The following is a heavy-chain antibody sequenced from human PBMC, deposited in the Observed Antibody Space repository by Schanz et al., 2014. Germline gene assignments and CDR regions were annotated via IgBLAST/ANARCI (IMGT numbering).Heavy chain of an antibody. CDR2: MSATGADT. CDR3: AKIRYDSSGYYLPYYGMDV. D-gene: IGHD3-22*01. J-gene: IGHJ6*02. CDR1: GFTFTTYA. V-gene: IGHV3-23*04. Sequence: VQLVESGGGVVQPGGSLRLSCAASGFTFTTYAMSWVRQAPGRGLEWVSAMSATGADTYYADSVKGRFTISRDNSKNTLYLQMNSLRAEDTAVYYCAKIRYDSSGYYLPYYGMDVWGQGTTVIVSS.